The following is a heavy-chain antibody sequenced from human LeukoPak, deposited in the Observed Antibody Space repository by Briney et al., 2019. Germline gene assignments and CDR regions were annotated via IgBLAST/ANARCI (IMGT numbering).Heavy chain of an antibody. CDR2: IYYSGST. V-gene: IGHV4-39*07. CDR3: ARDRVVLDY. Sequence: SETLSLTCTVSGGSISSSSYFWGWIRQSPGKGPEWIGSIYYSGSTNYNPSLKSRVTISVDTSKNQFSLKLSSVTAADTAVYYCARDRVVLDYWGQGTLVTVSS. J-gene: IGHJ4*02. CDR1: GGSISSSSYF. D-gene: IGHD3-3*01.